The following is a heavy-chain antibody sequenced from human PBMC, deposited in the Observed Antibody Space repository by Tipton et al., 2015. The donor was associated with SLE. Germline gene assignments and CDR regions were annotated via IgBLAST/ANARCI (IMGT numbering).Heavy chain of an antibody. CDR1: GFTFSSYG. V-gene: IGHV3-30*03. CDR2: ISYDGSNK. CDR3: ARGGGPGPGRHDAFDI. Sequence: SLRLSCAASGFTFSSYGMHWVRQAPGKGLEWVAVISYDGSNKYYADSVKGRFTISRDNSKNTLYLQMNSLRAEDTAVYYCARGGGPGPGRHDAFDIWGQGTMVTASS. J-gene: IGHJ3*02. D-gene: IGHD1-14*01.